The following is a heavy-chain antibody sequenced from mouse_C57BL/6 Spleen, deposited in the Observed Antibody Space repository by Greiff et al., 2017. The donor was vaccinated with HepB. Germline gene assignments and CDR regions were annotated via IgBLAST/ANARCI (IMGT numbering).Heavy chain of an antibody. V-gene: IGHV1-64*01. D-gene: IGHD2-3*01. CDR1: GYTFTSYW. J-gene: IGHJ3*01. CDR3: ARGDGYYDGFAY. Sequence: QVQLQQPGAELVKPGASVKLSCKASGYTFTSYWMHWVKQRPGQGLEWIGMIHPNSGSTNYNEKFKSKATLTVDKSSSTAYMQLSSLTSGDSAVYNCARGDGYYDGFAYWGQETLVTVSA. CDR2: IHPNSGST.